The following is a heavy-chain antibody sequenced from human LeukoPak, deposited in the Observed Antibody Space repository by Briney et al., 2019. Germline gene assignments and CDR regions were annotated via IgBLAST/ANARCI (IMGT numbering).Heavy chain of an antibody. CDR2: INPNSGGT. CDR3: ARIGRFLEWLSGPFDY. J-gene: IGHJ4*02. Sequence: ASVKVSCKASGYTFTSYDINWVRQATGQGLEWMGWINPNSGGTNYAQKSQGRVTMTRDTSISTAYMELSRLRSDDTAVYYCARIGRFLEWLSGPFDYWGQGTLVTVSS. D-gene: IGHD3-3*01. V-gene: IGHV1-2*02. CDR1: GYTFTSYD.